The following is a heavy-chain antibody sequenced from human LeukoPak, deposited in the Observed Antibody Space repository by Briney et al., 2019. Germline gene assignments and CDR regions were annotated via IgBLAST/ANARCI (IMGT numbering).Heavy chain of an antibody. Sequence: PSETLSLTHTVAGGSISSSSYYWGWIRQPPGKGLEWIGSIYYSGSTYYNPSLKSRVTISVDTSKNQFSLKLSSVTAADTAVYYCARDWASVTELDYWGQGTLVTVSS. CDR1: GGSISSSSYY. CDR2: IYYSGST. V-gene: IGHV4-39*02. D-gene: IGHD2-21*02. J-gene: IGHJ4*02. CDR3: ARDWASVTELDY.